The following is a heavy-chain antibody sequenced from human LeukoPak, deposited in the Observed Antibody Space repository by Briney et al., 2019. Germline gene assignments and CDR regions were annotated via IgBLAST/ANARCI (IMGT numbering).Heavy chain of an antibody. CDR1: GFTVSSKY. D-gene: IGHD3-22*01. J-gene: IGHJ4*02. Sequence: GGSLRLSCAASGFTVSSKYMSWVRQAPGKGLEWVSTLYSNGNTYYADSVRGRFTISRDNSKNTLSLQMNSLRAEDTAVYYCARDYYDGSAYYSYYEYWGQGTLVTVSS. V-gene: IGHV3-53*01. CDR2: LYSNGNT. CDR3: ARDYYDGSAYYSYYEY.